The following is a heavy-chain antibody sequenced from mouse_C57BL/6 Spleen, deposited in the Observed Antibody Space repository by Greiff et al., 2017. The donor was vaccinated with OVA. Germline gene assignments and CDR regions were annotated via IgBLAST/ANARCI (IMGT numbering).Heavy chain of an antibody. V-gene: IGHV5-4*01. CDR1: GFTFSSYA. CDR3: ARDRDYYGSSSYFDY. CDR2: ISDGGSYT. J-gene: IGHJ2*01. Sequence: EVHLVESGGGLVKPGGSLKLSCAASGFTFSSYAMSWVRQTPEKRLEWVATISDGGSYTYYPDNVKGRFTISRDNAKNNLYLQMSHLKSEDTAMYYSARDRDYYGSSSYFDYWGQGTTLTVSS. D-gene: IGHD1-1*01.